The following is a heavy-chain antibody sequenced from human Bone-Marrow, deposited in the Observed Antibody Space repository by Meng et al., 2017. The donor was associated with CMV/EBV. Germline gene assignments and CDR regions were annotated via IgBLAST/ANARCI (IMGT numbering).Heavy chain of an antibody. V-gene: IGHV1-69*05. Sequence: SVKVCKASGGTFSSYAISWVRQAPGQGLEWMGGIIPIFGTANYAQKFQGRVTITTDESTSTAYMELSSLRSEDTAVYYCARVSRGRGDYWGQGTLVTVSS. D-gene: IGHD3-10*01. CDR3: ARVSRGRGDY. CDR2: IIPIFGTA. J-gene: IGHJ4*02. CDR1: GGTFSSYA.